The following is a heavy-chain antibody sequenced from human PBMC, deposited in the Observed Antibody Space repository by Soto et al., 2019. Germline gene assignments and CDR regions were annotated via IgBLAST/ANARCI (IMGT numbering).Heavy chain of an antibody. CDR3: ARDSAPDYSNSIWFDP. CDR1: GVTFSSYA. D-gene: IGHD4-4*01. V-gene: IGHV1-69*13. CDR2: IIPIFGTT. Sequence: SVKVSGKASGVTFSSYAISWVRQAPGQGLEWMGGIIPIFGTTNYAQKFQGRVTITADESTSTAYMELSSLRSEDTAVYYCARDSAPDYSNSIWFDPWGQGTLVTVSS. J-gene: IGHJ5*02.